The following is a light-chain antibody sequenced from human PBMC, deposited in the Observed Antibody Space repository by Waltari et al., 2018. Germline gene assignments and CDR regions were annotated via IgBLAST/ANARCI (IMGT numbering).Light chain of an antibody. J-gene: IGLJ2*01. CDR3: QAWDSLMI. CDR2: EVK. CDR1: KLGDKY. Sequence: SYELTQPPSVSVSPGQTASITCSGDKLGDKYVCWDQQKPGQSPLLIIYEVKKRPPGIPERFSGSNSGNTATLTISETQAMDEADYYCQAWDSLMIFGGGTKLTVL. V-gene: IGLV3-1*01.